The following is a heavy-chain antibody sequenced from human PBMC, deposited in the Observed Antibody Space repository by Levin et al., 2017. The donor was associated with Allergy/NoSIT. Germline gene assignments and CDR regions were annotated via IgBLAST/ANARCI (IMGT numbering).Heavy chain of an antibody. CDR2: IYYSGST. Sequence: KPSETLSLTCTVSGGSISSSSYYWGWIRQPPGKGLEWIGSIYYSGSTYYNPSLKSRVTISVDTSKNQFSLKLSSVTAADTAVYYCATQLSDSSGYYFDYWGQGTLVTVSS. D-gene: IGHD3-22*01. V-gene: IGHV4-39*01. J-gene: IGHJ4*02. CDR3: ATQLSDSSGYYFDY. CDR1: GGSISSSSYY.